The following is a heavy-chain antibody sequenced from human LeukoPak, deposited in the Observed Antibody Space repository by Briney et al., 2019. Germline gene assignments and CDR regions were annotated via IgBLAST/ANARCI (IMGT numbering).Heavy chain of an antibody. D-gene: IGHD3-22*01. CDR3: ARDRYYSDRSGYYPDY. CDR2: ITSSSNAM. Sequence: PGGSLRLSCAGSGFTFSHYHMNWVRQAPGKGLEWISFITSSSNAMYYADSVKGRFTVSRDNAKNSLYLQMNSLRDEDTAVYYCARDRYYSDRSGYYPDYWGQGTPVTVSS. J-gene: IGHJ4*02. CDR1: GFTFSHYH. V-gene: IGHV3-48*02.